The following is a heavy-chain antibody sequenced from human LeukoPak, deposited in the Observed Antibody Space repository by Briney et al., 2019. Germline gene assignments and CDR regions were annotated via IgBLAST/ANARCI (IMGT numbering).Heavy chain of an antibody. J-gene: IGHJ4*02. CDR3: ARDMSLLWFGDPFDY. CDR1: GFTFKTYS. V-gene: IGHV3-48*02. Sequence: GGSLRLSCAASGFTFKTYSMSWVRPAPGKGLELISYISSSSSVIYYADSVKGRFTISRDNARNSLFLQMNSLRDEDTAVYYCARDMSLLWFGDPFDYWGQGTLVTVSS. CDR2: ISSSSSVI. D-gene: IGHD3-10*01.